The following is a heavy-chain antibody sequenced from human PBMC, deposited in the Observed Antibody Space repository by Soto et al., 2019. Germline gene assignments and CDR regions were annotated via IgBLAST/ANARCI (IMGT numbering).Heavy chain of an antibody. Sequence: QVQLVQSGAEVKKPGASVKVSCKASGYTFRSYGITWVRQAPGQGLEWMGWISADTGNTNYAQNLQGRVTMTTDTSTNTAYMELRSLRSDDTAVYYCARVPYVAAAGHHSWGQGTLVTVSS. D-gene: IGHD6-13*01. V-gene: IGHV1-18*01. CDR2: ISADTGNT. CDR1: GYTFRSYG. J-gene: IGHJ5*02. CDR3: ARVPYVAAAGHHS.